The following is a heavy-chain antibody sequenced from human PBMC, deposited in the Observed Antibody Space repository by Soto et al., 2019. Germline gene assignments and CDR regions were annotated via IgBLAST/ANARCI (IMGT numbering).Heavy chain of an antibody. J-gene: IGHJ3*01. CDR1: GYNFANYW. CDR3: AAGYSTGLDGFDV. CDR2: IFPGDSET. Sequence: GESLKISCKGSGYNFANYWIGWVRQMPGKGLECMGMIFPGDSETKYSLSLQGQVSISADKSISTAYLQWSTLKASDTAMYYCAAGYSTGLDGFDVWGQGTMVTVSS. V-gene: IGHV5-51*01. D-gene: IGHD6-19*01.